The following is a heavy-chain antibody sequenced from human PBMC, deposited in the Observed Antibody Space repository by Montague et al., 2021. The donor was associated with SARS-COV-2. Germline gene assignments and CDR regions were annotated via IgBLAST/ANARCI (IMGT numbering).Heavy chain of an antibody. CDR1: GESFTDFF. J-gene: IGHJ3*02. CDR2: IRHNGGT. Sequence: SQTLSLTCAVYGESFTDFFWNWIRQTPEKGLEWIGEIRHNGGTHYNPSLKGRVTISVDTSKNQVSLKLSSVTAADTAVYYCARGQRFFDWPYDAFDIWGQGTMVIVSS. CDR3: ARGQRFFDWPYDAFDI. V-gene: IGHV4-34*01. D-gene: IGHD3-9*01.